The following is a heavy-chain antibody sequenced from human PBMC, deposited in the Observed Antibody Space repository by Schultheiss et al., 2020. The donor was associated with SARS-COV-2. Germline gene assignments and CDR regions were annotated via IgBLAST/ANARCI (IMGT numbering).Heavy chain of an antibody. CDR3: ASPSSGSPWWYFDY. CDR1: GFTFSSYW. Sequence: GGSLRLSCAASGFTFSSYWMHWVRQAPGKGLVWVSRINSDGSSTSYADSVKGRFTISRDNAKNTLYLQMNSLRAEDTAVYYCASPSSGSPWWYFDYWGQGTLVTVSS. CDR2: INSDGSST. D-gene: IGHD6-19*01. J-gene: IGHJ4*02. V-gene: IGHV3-74*01.